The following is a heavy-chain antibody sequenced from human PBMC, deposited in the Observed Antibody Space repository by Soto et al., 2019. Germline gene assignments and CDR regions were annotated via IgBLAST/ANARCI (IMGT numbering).Heavy chain of an antibody. CDR2: IYPGDSDT. D-gene: IGHD3-9*01. CDR1: GYSFTSFW. Sequence: PGESLKISCKVSGYSFTSFWIGWVRQMPGKGLEWMGIIYPGDSDTRYSPSFQGLVTISADKSISTAYLQWSSLKASDTAMYYCARPSLRYFDWFDYWGQGTLVTVSS. CDR3: ARPSLRYFDWFDY. J-gene: IGHJ5*01. V-gene: IGHV5-51*01.